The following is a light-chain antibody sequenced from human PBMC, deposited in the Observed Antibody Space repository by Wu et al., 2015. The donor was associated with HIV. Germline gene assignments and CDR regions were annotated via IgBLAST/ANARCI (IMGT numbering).Light chain of an antibody. CDR2: AAS. CDR3: QXLNNYPRGT. V-gene: IGKV1-9*01. Sequence: DIQLTQSPSFLSASVGDRVTITCRASQGISSYLAWYQQKPGKAPKLLISAASTLQSGVPSRFSGSGSGTEFTLTISSLQPEDFATYYCQXLNNYPRGTFGQGTKVEIK. J-gene: IGKJ1*01. CDR1: QGISSY.